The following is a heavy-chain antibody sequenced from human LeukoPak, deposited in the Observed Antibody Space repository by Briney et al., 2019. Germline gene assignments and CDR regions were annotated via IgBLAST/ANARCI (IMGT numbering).Heavy chain of an antibody. CDR1: GFTFSSYS. CDR2: ISSSSSYI. CDR3: ARPLVEGSYLGVDAFDI. D-gene: IGHD1-26*01. Sequence: PGGSLRLSCAASGFTFSSYSMNWVRQAPGKGLEWVSSISSSSSYIYYADSVKGRFTISRDNAKNSLYLQMNSLRAEDTAVYYCARPLVEGSYLGVDAFDIWGQGTMVTASS. J-gene: IGHJ3*02. V-gene: IGHV3-21*01.